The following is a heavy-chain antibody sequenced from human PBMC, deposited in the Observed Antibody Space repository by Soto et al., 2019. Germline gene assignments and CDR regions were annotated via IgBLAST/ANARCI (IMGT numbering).Heavy chain of an antibody. CDR3: ARHRRETGTYAQPLDH. CDR1: GASITTCDYY. V-gene: IGHV4-39*01. Sequence: SETLSLTCTVSGASITTCDYYWGWVRQPPGKGLAWIGSICSTGTTYYNPSLKSRVTISVDTSRNPFSLRLNSVTAADTAIYYCARHRRETGTYAQPLDHWGRGTLVTVAS. CDR2: ICSTGTT. J-gene: IGHJ4*02. D-gene: IGHD1-1*01.